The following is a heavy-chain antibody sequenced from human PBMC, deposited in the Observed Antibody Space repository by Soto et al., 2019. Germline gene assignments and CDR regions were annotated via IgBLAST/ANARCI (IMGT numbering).Heavy chain of an antibody. CDR2: INPATGAA. J-gene: IGHJ3*02. D-gene: IGHD3-3*01. V-gene: IGHV1-2*02. CDR1: GYPVTAYY. Sequence: QLHLVQSGAVVKKPGASVTVSCSASGYPVTAYYMHWVRQAPGRGLEWMGGINPATGAAKYTQTFQGRVTMARDASTSTVFMELSGLTSADTAFFYWARGGGVGVAGSAAFDMWGQGTLVTVSS. CDR3: ARGGGVGVAGSAAFDM.